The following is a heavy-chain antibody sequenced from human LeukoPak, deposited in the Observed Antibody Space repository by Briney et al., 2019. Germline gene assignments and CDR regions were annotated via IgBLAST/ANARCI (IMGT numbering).Heavy chain of an antibody. Sequence: SETLSLTCTVSGGSISSYYWSWIRQPPGKGLEWIGEINHSGSTNYNSSLKSRVTISVDTSKNQFSLKLSSVTAADTAVYYCARGIAVAGLGGSNWFDPWGQGTLVTVSS. CDR1: GGSISSYY. J-gene: IGHJ5*02. CDR2: INHSGST. V-gene: IGHV4-34*01. CDR3: ARGIAVAGLGGSNWFDP. D-gene: IGHD6-19*01.